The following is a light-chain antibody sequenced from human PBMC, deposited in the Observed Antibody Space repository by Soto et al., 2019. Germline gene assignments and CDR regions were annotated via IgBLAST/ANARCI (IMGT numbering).Light chain of an antibody. V-gene: IGKV3-20*01. CDR2: DVS. Sequence: EIVLTQSPGTLSLSPGERATLSCMASQSVRSSFFAWYQQKPGQAPRLLIYDVSVRATGIPDRFSGSGSGTDFTLTINSLEPEDFALCCCQQYENSVMYTFGQGTKLEIK. J-gene: IGKJ2*01. CDR1: QSVRSSF. CDR3: QQYENSVMYT.